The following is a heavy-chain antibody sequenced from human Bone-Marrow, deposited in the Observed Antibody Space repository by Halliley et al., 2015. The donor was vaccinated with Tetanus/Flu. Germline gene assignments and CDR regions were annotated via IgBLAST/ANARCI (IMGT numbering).Heavy chain of an antibody. CDR3: VKDGEEGYYDAGGYSDY. D-gene: IGHD3-22*01. CDR2: VSGSGGDT. V-gene: IGHV3-23*01. Sequence: SLRLSCAASGFTFSRYAMSWVRQTPGKGLEWVSTVSGSGGDTYYADSVKGRFTISRDNSKNTLYLQMNSLRTEDTAIYYCVKDGEEGYYDAGGYSDYWGPGPLVTASS. J-gene: IGHJ4*02. CDR1: GFTFSRYA.